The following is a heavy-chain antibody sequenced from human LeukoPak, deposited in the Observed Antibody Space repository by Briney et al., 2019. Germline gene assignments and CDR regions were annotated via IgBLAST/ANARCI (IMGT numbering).Heavy chain of an antibody. CDR3: ASDTITQDAFDI. V-gene: IGHV1-8*03. J-gene: IGHJ3*02. Sequence: APVKVSCKASGYTFTSYGISWVRQATGQGLEWRGWMNPNSGNTGYAQKFQGRVTITRNTSISTAYMELSSLRSEDTAVYYCASDTITQDAFDIWGQGTMVTVSS. D-gene: IGHD1-14*01. CDR2: MNPNSGNT. CDR1: GYTFTSYG.